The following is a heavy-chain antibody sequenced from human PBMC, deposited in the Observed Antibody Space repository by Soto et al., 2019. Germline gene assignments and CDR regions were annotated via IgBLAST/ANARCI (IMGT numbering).Heavy chain of an antibody. D-gene: IGHD2-2*01. Sequence: PXEXLKISCQCTGYXFTSQLLGWVRHVPGKGLEWMGIIYPGDSDTRYSPSFQGQITISVDNSKNTLYLQMNSLRAEDMDVYYCARGAKYQLLTQHPFDYWGQGTLVTVS. CDR2: IYPGDSDT. V-gene: IGHV5-51*01. J-gene: IGHJ4*02. CDR1: GYXFTSQL. CDR3: ARGAKYQLLTQHPFDY.